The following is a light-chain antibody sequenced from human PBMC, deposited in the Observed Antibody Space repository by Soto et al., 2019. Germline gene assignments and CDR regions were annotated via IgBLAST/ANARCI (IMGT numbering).Light chain of an antibody. Sequence: QSALSPPASVPGSLGQSITISCTGTSSDVGGYNYVSWYQHPPGKAPKLIIYDVSNRPSGVSYRFSGSKSGNTASLTISGLQPEDEADYYCSSYTTSNTRQIVFGTGTKLTVL. CDR1: SSDVGGYNY. V-gene: IGLV2-14*03. CDR3: SSYTTSNTRQIV. CDR2: DVS. J-gene: IGLJ1*01.